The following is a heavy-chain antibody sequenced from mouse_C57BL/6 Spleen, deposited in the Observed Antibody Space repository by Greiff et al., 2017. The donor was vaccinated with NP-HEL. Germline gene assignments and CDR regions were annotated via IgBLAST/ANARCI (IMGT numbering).Heavy chain of an antibody. CDR1: GYAFSSYW. V-gene: IGHV1-80*01. CDR3: ARDPHYYGSSYGYFDV. Sequence: QVQLQQSGAELVKPGASVKISCKASGYAFSSYWMNWVKQRPGKGLEWIGQIYPGDGDTNYNGKFKGKATLTADKSSSTAYMQLSSLTSEDSAVYCCARDPHYYGSSYGYFDVWGTGTTVTVSS. CDR2: IYPGDGDT. D-gene: IGHD1-1*01. J-gene: IGHJ1*03.